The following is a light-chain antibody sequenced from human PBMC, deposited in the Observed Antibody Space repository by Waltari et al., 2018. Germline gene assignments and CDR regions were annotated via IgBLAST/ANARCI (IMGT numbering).Light chain of an antibody. Sequence: DIVMTQSPDSLAVSLGERATINCKSSQSVLYSSNNKNYLAWYQQKPGQPPTLLIYWASTRESRVPDRFSGSGSETDFTLTISSLQAEDVAVYYCQQYYSKPLTFGGGTKVEIK. CDR2: WAS. J-gene: IGKJ4*01. CDR3: QQYYSKPLT. V-gene: IGKV4-1*01. CDR1: QSVLYSSNNKNY.